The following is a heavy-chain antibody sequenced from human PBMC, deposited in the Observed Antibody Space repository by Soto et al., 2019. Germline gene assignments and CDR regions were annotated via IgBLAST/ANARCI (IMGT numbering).Heavy chain of an antibody. D-gene: IGHD2-15*01. J-gene: IGHJ4*02. V-gene: IGHV4-59*01. CDR2: IYYSGST. CDR3: ARGVEMALKYYFDY. CDR1: GGSISSYY. Sequence: SETLSLTCTVSGGSISSYYWSWIRQPPGKGLEWIGYIYYSGSTNYNPSLKSRVTISVDTSKNQFSLKLSSVTAADTAVYYCARGVEMALKYYFDYWGQGTLVTVSS.